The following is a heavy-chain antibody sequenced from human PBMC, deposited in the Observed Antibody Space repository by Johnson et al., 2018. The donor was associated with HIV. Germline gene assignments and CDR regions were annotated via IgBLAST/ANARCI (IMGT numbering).Heavy chain of an antibody. D-gene: IGHD6-13*01. J-gene: IGHJ3*02. Sequence: QVQLVESGGGVVQPGRSLRLSCAASGFTFSSYAMLWVRQAPVKGLEWVAVISYDGSNKYYADSVTGRFTISRDNSKNTLYLQMNSLRAEDTAVYYCASWGVGSSWNHDAFDIWGQGTMVTVSS. CDR3: ASWGVGSSWNHDAFDI. V-gene: IGHV3-30-3*01. CDR1: GFTFSSYA. CDR2: ISYDGSNK.